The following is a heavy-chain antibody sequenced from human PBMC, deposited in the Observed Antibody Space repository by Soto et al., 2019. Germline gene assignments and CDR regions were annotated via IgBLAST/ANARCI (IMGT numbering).Heavy chain of an antibody. Sequence: SETLSLACTVSGGSISSYYWSWIRQPPGKGLEWIGYIYYSGSTNYNPSLKSRVTISVDTSKNQFSLKLSSVTAADTAVYYCARVWLATNLKVGYYGMDVWGQGTTVTVSS. V-gene: IGHV4-59*01. D-gene: IGHD5-12*01. CDR2: IYYSGST. CDR3: ARVWLATNLKVGYYGMDV. J-gene: IGHJ6*02. CDR1: GGSISSYY.